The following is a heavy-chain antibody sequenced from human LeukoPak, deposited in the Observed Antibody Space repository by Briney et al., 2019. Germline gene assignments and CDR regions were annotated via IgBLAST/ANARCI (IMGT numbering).Heavy chain of an antibody. CDR1: GYSISSGYY. V-gene: IGHV4-38-2*01. J-gene: IGHJ6*04. Sequence: PSETLSLICAVSGYSISSGYYWGWIRQPPGKGLEWIGSIYHSGSTYYNPSLKSRVTISADTSKNQFSLKLSSVTAADTAVYYCAGTYCSGGSCYSELYYYYGMDVWGKGTTVTVSS. CDR3: AGTYCSGGSCYSELYYYYGMDV. D-gene: IGHD2-15*01. CDR2: IYHSGST.